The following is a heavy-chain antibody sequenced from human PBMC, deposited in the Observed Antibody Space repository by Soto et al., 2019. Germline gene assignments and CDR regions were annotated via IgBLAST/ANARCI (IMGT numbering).Heavy chain of an antibody. Sequence: HPGGSLRLSCAASGFTFSSYAMSWVRQAPGKGLEWVSAISGSGGSTYYADSVKGRFTISRDNSKNTLYLQMNSLRAEDTAVYYCAKSPSKVVTALNPGEDVWGQGTTVTVSS. D-gene: IGHD2-21*02. CDR2: ISGSGGST. V-gene: IGHV3-23*01. J-gene: IGHJ6*02. CDR1: GFTFSSYA. CDR3: AKSPSKVVTALNPGEDV.